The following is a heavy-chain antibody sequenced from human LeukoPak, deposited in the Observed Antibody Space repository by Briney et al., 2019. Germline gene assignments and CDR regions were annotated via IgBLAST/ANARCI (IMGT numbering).Heavy chain of an antibody. V-gene: IGHV1-69*04. CDR3: ARTHGYYDSSGYLGFDY. J-gene: IGHJ4*02. CDR2: IIPIPGIA. Sequence: SVKVSCKASGGTFSSYAISWVRQAPGQGLEWMGRIIPIPGIANYAQKFQGRVTITADKSTSTAYMELSSLRSEDTAVYYCARTHGYYDSSGYLGFDYWSQGTLVTVSS. D-gene: IGHD3-22*01. CDR1: GGTFSSYA.